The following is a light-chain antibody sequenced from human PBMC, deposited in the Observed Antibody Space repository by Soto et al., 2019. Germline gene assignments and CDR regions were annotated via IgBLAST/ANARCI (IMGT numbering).Light chain of an antibody. J-gene: IGKJ1*01. CDR3: QQYYTTPRT. V-gene: IGKV4-1*01. Sequence: DIVMTQSADSLAVSLGERATINCKSSQSVLYSCNNKNYLAWYQQKPGQPPKLLLYRASTRESGVPDRFSGSGSGTDFTLTISTLQAEDVAVYYCQQYYTTPRTFGQGTKVEIK. CDR1: QSVLYSCNNKNY. CDR2: RAS.